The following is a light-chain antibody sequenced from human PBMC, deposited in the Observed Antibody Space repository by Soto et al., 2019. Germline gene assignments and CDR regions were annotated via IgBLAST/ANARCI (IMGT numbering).Light chain of an antibody. V-gene: IGLV2-8*01. Sequence: QSVLTQPPSASGSPGQSVAISCTGTSSDVGGYNYVSWYQQHPGKAPKLMIYEVNKRPSGVPDRFSGSKSGNTASLTVSGLQAEEEADYYCSSYAGSSNVFATGTQVA. CDR2: EVN. CDR1: SSDVGGYNY. J-gene: IGLJ1*01. CDR3: SSYAGSSNV.